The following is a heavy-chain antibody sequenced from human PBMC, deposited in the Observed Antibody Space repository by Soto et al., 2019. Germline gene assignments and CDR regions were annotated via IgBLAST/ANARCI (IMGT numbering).Heavy chain of an antibody. CDR1: GYTFTSYA. V-gene: IGHV1-3*01. CDR2: INAGNGNT. J-gene: IGHJ6*02. Sequence: QVQLVQSGAEVKKPGASVKVSCKASGYTFTSYAMHWVRQAPGQRLEWMGWINAGNGNTKYSQKFQGRVTITRDTSESPAYMELSSLRSEDTAVYYCARGGIGLDYGMDVWGQGTTVTVSS. CDR3: ARGGIGLDYGMDV. D-gene: IGHD1-26*01.